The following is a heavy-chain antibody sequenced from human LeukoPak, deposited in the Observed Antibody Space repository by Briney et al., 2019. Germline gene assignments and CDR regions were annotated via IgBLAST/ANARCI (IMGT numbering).Heavy chain of an antibody. CDR1: GFTFSSYW. D-gene: IGHD6-13*01. CDR3: ARIAAAGTMPFYY. Sequence: PGGSLRLSCAASGFTFSSYWMSWVRQAPGKGLEWVTNIKQDGSEKYYVDSVKGRFTISRDNAKNPLYLQMNSLRAEDTAVYYCARIAAAGTMPFYYWGQGTLVTVSS. CDR2: IKQDGSEK. J-gene: IGHJ4*02. V-gene: IGHV3-7*04.